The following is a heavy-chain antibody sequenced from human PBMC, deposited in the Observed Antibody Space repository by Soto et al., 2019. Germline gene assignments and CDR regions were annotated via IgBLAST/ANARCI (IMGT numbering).Heavy chain of an antibody. CDR1: GDAITNYY. CDR2: IYHTGST. V-gene: IGHV4-59*01. CDR3: ARSVNRGYSYGYGH. J-gene: IGHJ4*02. Sequence: QVQLQESGPGLVRPSETLSLTSSVSGDAITNYYWNWIRQTPGKGLEWIGYIYHTGSTSKNPSLKSRVTLSVDTSKNQLTLNLTSVTAADMAIYYCARSVNRGYSYGYGHWGQGTLVTVSA. D-gene: IGHD5-18*01.